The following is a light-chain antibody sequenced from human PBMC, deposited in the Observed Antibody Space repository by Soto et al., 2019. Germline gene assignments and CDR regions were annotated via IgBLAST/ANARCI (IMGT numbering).Light chain of an antibody. Sequence: DIQLTQSPSVLSASVGDRVTITCRASQGVSSYLAWYQQKPGKAPELLIYGASNLLSGVPSRFRGSGSGTEFTLTISSLQPADFATYFCQQVYSYPRTFGQGTKLEI. CDR3: QQVYSYPRT. CDR1: QGVSSY. CDR2: GAS. J-gene: IGKJ2*01. V-gene: IGKV1-9*01.